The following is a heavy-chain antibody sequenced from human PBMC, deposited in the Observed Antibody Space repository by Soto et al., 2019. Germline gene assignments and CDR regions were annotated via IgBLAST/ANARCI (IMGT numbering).Heavy chain of an antibody. Sequence: GGSLRLSCAVSGFTFSSYAMSWVRQAPGKGLEWASAISGSGGSTYYADSVKGRFTISRDNSENKLYLHMNSLRAEDTAVYYCARGVDAFDIWGQGTMVTVSS. CDR3: ARGVDAFDI. J-gene: IGHJ3*02. CDR1: GFTFSSYA. V-gene: IGHV3-23*01. CDR2: ISGSGGST.